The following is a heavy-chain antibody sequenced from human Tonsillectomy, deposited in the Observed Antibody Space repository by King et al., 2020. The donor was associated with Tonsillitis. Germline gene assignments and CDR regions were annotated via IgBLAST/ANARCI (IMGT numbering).Heavy chain of an antibody. CDR3: ARDGAGPPGAFDI. V-gene: IGHV4-30-2*01. Sequence: LQLQESGSGLVKPSQTLSLTCAVSGGSISSGGYSWSWIRQPPGKGLEWIGYIYHSGSTYYNPSLKSRVTISVDRSKNQFSLKLSSVTAADTAVYYCARDGAGPPGAFDIWGQGTMVTVSS. D-gene: IGHD1-14*01. CDR2: IYHSGST. CDR1: GGSISSGGYS. J-gene: IGHJ3*02.